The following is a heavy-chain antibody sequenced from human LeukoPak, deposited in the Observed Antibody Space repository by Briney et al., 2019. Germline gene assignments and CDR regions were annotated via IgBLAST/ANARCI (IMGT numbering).Heavy chain of an antibody. CDR2: IYYSGST. V-gene: IGHV4-59*01. D-gene: IGHD5-12*01. Sequence: SETLSLTCTVSGGSISSYYWSWIRQPPGKGLEWIGYIYYSGSTNYNPPLKSRVTISVDTSKNQFSLKLSSVTAADTAVYYCAREATRVYYYMDVWGKGTTVTVSS. CDR1: GGSISSYY. J-gene: IGHJ6*03. CDR3: AREATRVYYYMDV.